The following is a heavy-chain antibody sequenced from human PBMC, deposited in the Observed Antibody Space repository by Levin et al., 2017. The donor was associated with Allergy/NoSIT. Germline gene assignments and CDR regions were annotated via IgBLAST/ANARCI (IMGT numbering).Heavy chain of an antibody. D-gene: IGHD2-2*02. CDR3: ARSDCSSTSCYRNWFDP. J-gene: IGHJ5*02. CDR2: INHSGST. V-gene: IGHV4-34*01. Sequence: SQTLSLTCAVYGGSFSGYYWSWIRQPPGKGLEWIGEINHSGSTNYNPSLKSRVTISVDTSKNQFSLKLSSVTAADTAVYYCARSDCSSTSCYRNWFDPWGQGTLVTVSS. CDR1: GGSFSGYY.